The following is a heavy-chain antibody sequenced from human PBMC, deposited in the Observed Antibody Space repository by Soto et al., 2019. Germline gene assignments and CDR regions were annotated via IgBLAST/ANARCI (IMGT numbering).Heavy chain of an antibody. Sequence: EVQLVESGGGLVKPGGSLRLSCAASGFTFSTYSMNWVRPAPGTGLEWVSSISSRSGYLYYADSVKGRFTISRDDDKNSLSLQMNSLRAEDTAVYYCARVRSYSYGQGYGMDVWGQGTTVTVSS. CDR2: ISSRSGYL. D-gene: IGHD5-18*01. CDR1: GFTFSTYS. J-gene: IGHJ6*02. CDR3: ARVRSYSYGQGYGMDV. V-gene: IGHV3-21*01.